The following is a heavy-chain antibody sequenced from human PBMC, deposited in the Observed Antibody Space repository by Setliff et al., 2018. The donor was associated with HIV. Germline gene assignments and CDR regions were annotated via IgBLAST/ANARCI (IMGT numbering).Heavy chain of an antibody. CDR3: ARGRGSY. Sequence: TLSLTCAVSGDSISSGCSYWSWNRQSAGVGLEWIGHIFTSGSTDYNPSLKSRVSISLDTSKNQFSLKLSSVTAADTAMYYCARGRGSYWGQGTLVTVSS. D-gene: IGHD1-26*01. CDR1: GDSISSGCSY. V-gene: IGHV4-61*09. J-gene: IGHJ4*02. CDR2: IFTSGST.